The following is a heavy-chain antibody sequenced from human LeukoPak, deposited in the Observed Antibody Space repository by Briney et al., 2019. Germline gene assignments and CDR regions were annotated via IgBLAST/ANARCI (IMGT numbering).Heavy chain of an antibody. V-gene: IGHV4-34*01. CDR1: GGSFSGYY. D-gene: IGHD3-9*01. CDR3: ATHSNYDILTGYYRLDAFDI. Sequence: SETLSLTCAVYGGSFSGYYWSWIRQPPGKGLEWIGKINHSGSTNYNPSLKSRVTISVDTSKNQFSLKLSSVTAADTAVYYCATHSNYDILTGYYRLDAFDIWGQGTMVTVSS. CDR2: INHSGST. J-gene: IGHJ3*02.